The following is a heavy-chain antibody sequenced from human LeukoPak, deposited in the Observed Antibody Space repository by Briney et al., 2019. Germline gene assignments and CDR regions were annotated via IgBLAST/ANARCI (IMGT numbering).Heavy chain of an antibody. CDR1: GGSISINNYY. J-gene: IGHJ4*02. CDR3: ARAIGPDRIAAAGTGGRYYFDY. V-gene: IGHV4-39*01. D-gene: IGHD6-13*01. CDR2: IYYSGST. Sequence: SETLSLTCTVSGGSISINNYYWGWIRQPPGKGLECIGNIYYSGSTYYNPSLKSRVTMSVDTSQNQFSLKLSSVTAADTGVYYGARAIGPDRIAAAGTGGRYYFDYWGQGTLVTVSS.